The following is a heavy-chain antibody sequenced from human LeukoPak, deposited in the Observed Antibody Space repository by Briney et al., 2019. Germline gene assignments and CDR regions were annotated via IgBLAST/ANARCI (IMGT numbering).Heavy chain of an antibody. CDR3: ARVGSGPDY. J-gene: IGHJ4*02. V-gene: IGHV4-59*12. D-gene: IGHD6-19*01. CDR1: GDSISNYY. CDR2: IYYSGNT. Sequence: PSETLSLTCTVSGDSISNYYWSWIRQPPGKGLEWIGCIYYSGNTNYNPSPKSRVAISVDTSKDQFSLKLSSVTAADTAVYYCARVGSGPDYWGQGTLVTVSS.